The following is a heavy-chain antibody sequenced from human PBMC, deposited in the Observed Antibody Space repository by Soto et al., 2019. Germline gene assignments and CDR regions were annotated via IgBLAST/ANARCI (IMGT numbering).Heavy chain of an antibody. V-gene: IGHV3-23*01. CDR2: ISGSGGST. CDR1: GFTFSSYA. Sequence: EVQLLESGGGLVQPGGSLRLSSAASGFTFSSYAMSWVRQAPGKGLEWVSAISGSGGSTYYADSVKGRFTISRDNSKNTMYLQMTSLRAADTAVYYCAYSSTRFDYWGQGTLVTVSS. D-gene: IGHD6-13*01. CDR3: AYSSTRFDY. J-gene: IGHJ4*02.